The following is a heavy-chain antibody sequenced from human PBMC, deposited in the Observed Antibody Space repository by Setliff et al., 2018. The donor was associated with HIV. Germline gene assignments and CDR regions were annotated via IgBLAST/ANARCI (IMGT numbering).Heavy chain of an antibody. CDR1: GGSFSGYY. D-gene: IGHD1-26*01. CDR2: INHSGST. CDR3: AGGPGTTSIDY. Sequence: SETLSLTCAVYGGSFSGYYWSWIRQPPGKGLEWIGEINHSGSTNYNMSLWSRFTISLDASRNQFSLELISVTAADTAVYYCAGGPGTTSIDYWAQGTLVTVS. V-gene: IGHV4-34*01. J-gene: IGHJ4*02.